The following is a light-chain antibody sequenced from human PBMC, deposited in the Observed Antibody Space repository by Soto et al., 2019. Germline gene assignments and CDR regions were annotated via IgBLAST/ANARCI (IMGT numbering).Light chain of an antibody. CDR1: TSDIGGYRY. Sequence: QSALTQPPSASGSPGQSVTISCTGTTSDIGGYRYVSWYQQYPGKAPKLIISDVYKRPSGVPDRFSASKSGNTASLTVSGLQAEDEAEYYCSSYRVYNNYLVFGTGTKLTVL. CDR2: DVY. J-gene: IGLJ1*01. CDR3: SSYRVYNNYLV. V-gene: IGLV2-8*01.